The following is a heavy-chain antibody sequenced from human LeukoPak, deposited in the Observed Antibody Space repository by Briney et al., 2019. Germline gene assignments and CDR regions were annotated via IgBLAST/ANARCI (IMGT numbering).Heavy chain of an antibody. J-gene: IGHJ4*02. CDR3: ARSGSYAAAGDY. Sequence: PSETLSLTCTVSGGSISSYHWSWIRQPPGKGLEWIGYIYYSGSTNYNPSLKSRVTISLDTSKNQFSLKLSSVTAADTAVYYCARSGSYAAAGDYWGQGTLVTVSS. CDR1: GGSISSYH. V-gene: IGHV4-59*08. D-gene: IGHD2-15*01. CDR2: IYYSGST.